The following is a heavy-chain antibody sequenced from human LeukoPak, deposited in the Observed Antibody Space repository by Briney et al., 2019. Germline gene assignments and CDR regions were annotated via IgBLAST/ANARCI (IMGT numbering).Heavy chain of an antibody. D-gene: IGHD1-26*01. CDR2: ISYDGSNK. V-gene: IGHV3-30*18. J-gene: IGHJ6*02. CDR1: GFTFSSYS. CDR3: AKDGELPPGDYYYGMDV. Sequence: GGSLRLSCAASGFTFSSYSMHWVRQAPGKGLEWVAVISYDGSNKYYADSVKGRFTISRDNSKNTLYLQMNSLRAEDTAVYYCAKDGELPPGDYYYGMDVWGQGTTVTVSS.